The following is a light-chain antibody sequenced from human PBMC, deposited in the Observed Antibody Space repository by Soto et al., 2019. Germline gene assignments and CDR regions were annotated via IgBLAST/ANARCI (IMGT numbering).Light chain of an antibody. V-gene: IGLV2-8*01. CDR1: SSDVGAYNY. CDR2: EVS. CDR3: TSYAGSNIVV. Sequence: QSALTQPPSASGSPGQSVTISCTGTSSDVGAYNYVSWYQQYPGKAPKLMIYEVSKRPSGVPHRFSGSKSGKTASLTVSGLQAEDEADYYCTSYAGSNIVVFGGGTKLTVL. J-gene: IGLJ2*01.